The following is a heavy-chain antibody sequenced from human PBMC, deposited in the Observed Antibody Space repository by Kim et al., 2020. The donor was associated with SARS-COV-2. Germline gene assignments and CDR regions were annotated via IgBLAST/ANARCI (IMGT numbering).Heavy chain of an antibody. CDR3: ARELAQQLVPYYYYYGMDV. CDR2: ISYDGSNK. V-gene: IGHV3-30*04. Sequence: GGSLRLSCAASGFTFSSYAMHWVRQAPGKGLEWVAVISYDGSNKYYADSVKGRFTISRDNSKNTLYLQMNSLRAEDTAVYYCARELAQQLVPYYYYYGMDVWGQVTTLTVSS. CDR1: GFTFSSYA. D-gene: IGHD6-13*01. J-gene: IGHJ6*02.